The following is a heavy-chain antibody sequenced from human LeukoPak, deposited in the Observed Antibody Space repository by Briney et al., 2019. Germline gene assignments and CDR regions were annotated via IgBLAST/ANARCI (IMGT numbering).Heavy chain of an antibody. CDR2: ISWNSGSI. Sequence: GGSLRLSCAASGFTFDDYAMHWVRQAPGKGLEWVSGISWNSGSIGYADSVKGRFTISRDNAKNSLYLQRNNLRAEDTALYYCANADPVPAALSNWGQGTLVTVSS. V-gene: IGHV3-9*01. D-gene: IGHD2-2*01. J-gene: IGHJ4*02. CDR3: ANADPVPAALSN. CDR1: GFTFDDYA.